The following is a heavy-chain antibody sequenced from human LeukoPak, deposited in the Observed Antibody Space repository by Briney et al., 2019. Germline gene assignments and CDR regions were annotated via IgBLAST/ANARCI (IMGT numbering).Heavy chain of an antibody. CDR3: AKGGPSYSSSWYGGWFDP. J-gene: IGHJ5*02. Sequence: GRSLRLSCAASGFTSSSYGMHWVRQAPGKGLEWVAVISYDGSNKYYADSVKGRFTISRDNSKNTLYLQMNSLRAEDTAAYYCAKGGPSYSSSWYGGWFDPWGQGTLVTVSS. CDR1: GFTSSSYG. D-gene: IGHD6-13*01. V-gene: IGHV3-30*18. CDR2: ISYDGSNK.